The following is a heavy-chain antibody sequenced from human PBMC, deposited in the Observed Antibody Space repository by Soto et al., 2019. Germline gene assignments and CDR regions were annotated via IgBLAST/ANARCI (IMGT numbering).Heavy chain of an antibody. CDR2: ISYDGSNK. CDR1: GFTFSSYG. V-gene: IGHV3-30*03. J-gene: IGHJ5*02. D-gene: IGHD3-3*01. Sequence: GGSLRLSCAASGFTFSSYGMHWVRQAPGKGLEWVAVISYDGSNKYYADSVKGRFTISRDNSKNTLYLQMNSLRAEDTALYYCSTLPEIFGVVVNWFDPWGQGTLVTVSS. CDR3: STLPEIFGVVVNWFDP.